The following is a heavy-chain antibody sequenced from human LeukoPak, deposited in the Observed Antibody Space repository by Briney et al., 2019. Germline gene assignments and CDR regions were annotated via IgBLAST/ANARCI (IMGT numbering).Heavy chain of an antibody. D-gene: IGHD3-16*02. CDR3: TTDYYDYVWGSYRPDY. CDR2: IKSKSDGETT. J-gene: IGHJ4*02. Sequence: PGGSLRLSCAASGFTFSNAWMSWVRQAPGKGLEWVGRIKSKSDGETTEYAAPVRGRFTISRDDSKNTLYLQMNSLKTEDTAVYYCTTDYYDYVWGSYRPDYWGQGTLVTVSS. V-gene: IGHV3-15*01. CDR1: GFTFSNAW.